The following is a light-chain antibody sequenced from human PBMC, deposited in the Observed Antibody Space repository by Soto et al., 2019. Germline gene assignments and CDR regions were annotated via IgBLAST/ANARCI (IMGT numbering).Light chain of an antibody. Sequence: QSVLTQPASVSGSPGQSITISCTGTNGDVGDYDYVSWYQQHPGKAPNLMIYEVSNRPSGVSSRFSGSKSGNTASLTISGLQAEDEADYYCSSYTTDSTVDVVFGGGTKLTVL. CDR2: EVS. V-gene: IGLV2-14*01. CDR1: NGDVGDYDY. CDR3: SSYTTDSTVDVV. J-gene: IGLJ2*01.